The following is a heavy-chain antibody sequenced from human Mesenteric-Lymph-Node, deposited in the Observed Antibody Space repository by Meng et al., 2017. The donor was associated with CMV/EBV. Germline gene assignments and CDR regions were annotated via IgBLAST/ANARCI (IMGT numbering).Heavy chain of an antibody. J-gene: IGHJ6*02. Sequence: GESLKISCAASGFTFSSYGMSWVRQAPGKGLEWVSVIRGSGGSTHYADSAKGRFTISRNNSKNTLYLQMNSLRAEDTALYYCTTYYDMDVWGRGTTVTVSS. D-gene: IGHD3-16*01. CDR1: GFTFSSYG. V-gene: IGHV3-23*01. CDR2: IRGSGGST. CDR3: TTYYDMDV.